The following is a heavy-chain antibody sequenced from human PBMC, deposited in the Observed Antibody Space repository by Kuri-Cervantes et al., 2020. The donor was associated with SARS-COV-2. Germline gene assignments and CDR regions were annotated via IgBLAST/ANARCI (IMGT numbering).Heavy chain of an antibody. J-gene: IGHJ6*03. CDR2: IYYSGST. Sequence: ESLNISCTVSGGSISSHYWSWIRQPPGKGLEWIGYIYYSGSTNYNPSLKSRVTISVDTSKNQFSLKLSSVTAADTAVYYCARRSFQPRYYYYYMDVWGKGTTVTVSS. V-gene: IGHV4-59*11. CDR3: ARRSFQPRYYYYYMDV. CDR1: GGSISSHY.